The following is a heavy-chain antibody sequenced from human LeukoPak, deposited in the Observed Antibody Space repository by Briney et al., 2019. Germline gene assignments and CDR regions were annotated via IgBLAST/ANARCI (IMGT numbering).Heavy chain of an antibody. CDR2: ANPYGTS. V-gene: IGHV4-4*07. D-gene: IGHD6-19*01. Sequence: SETLSLTCSVSGGSTNNYFWSWIRQSAGKGLEWIGRANPYGTSNYSPSLKSRVTMSVDTSKNLVSLRLTSLTAADTAVYYCARDRRPRAVAGAYISYGMDVWGQGTTVTVSS. CDR3: ARDRRPRAVAGAYISYGMDV. J-gene: IGHJ6*02. CDR1: GGSTNNYF.